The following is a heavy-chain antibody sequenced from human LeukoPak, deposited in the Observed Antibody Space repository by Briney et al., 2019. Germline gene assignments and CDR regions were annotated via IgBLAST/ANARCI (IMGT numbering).Heavy chain of an antibody. CDR2: IYSSGST. J-gene: IGHJ4*02. CDR1: GFTVSTNY. CDR3: ARDGGLAPYSSSTPFDY. V-gene: IGHV3-66*03. D-gene: IGHD6-6*01. Sequence: GALRLSCAASGFTVSTNYMSWVCQAPGKGLEWVSVIYSSGSTYYADSVKGRFTIFRDNSKNTLYLQMNSLRAEDTAVYYCARDGGLAPYSSSTPFDYWGQGTLVTVSS.